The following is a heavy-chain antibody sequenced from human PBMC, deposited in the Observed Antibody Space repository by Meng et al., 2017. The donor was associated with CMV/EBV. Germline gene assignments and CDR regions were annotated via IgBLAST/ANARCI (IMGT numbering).Heavy chain of an antibody. D-gene: IGHD5-24*01. CDR3: AKPSTRDGYNYDY. CDR1: GFTFSSYA. V-gene: IGHV3-23*03. Sequence: GGSLRLSCAASGFTFSSYAMSWVRQAPGKGLEWVSVIYSGGSSTYYADSVKGRFTISRDNSKNTLYLQMNSLRAEDTAVYYCAKPSTRDGYNYDYWGQETLVTVSS. J-gene: IGHJ4*02. CDR2: IYSGGSST.